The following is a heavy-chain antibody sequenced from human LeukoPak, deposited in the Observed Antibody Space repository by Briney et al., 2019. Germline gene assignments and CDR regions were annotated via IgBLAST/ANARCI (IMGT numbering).Heavy chain of an antibody. J-gene: IGHJ3*02. CDR2: MNPNSGNT. Sequence: ASVKVSCKASGYTFTGYYMHWVRQAPGQGLEWMGWMNPNSGNTGYAQKFQGRVTITRNTSITTAYMELSSLRSEDTAVYYCARDYDFWSGYYGAFDIWGQGTMVTVSS. D-gene: IGHD3-3*01. V-gene: IGHV1-8*03. CDR1: GYTFTGYY. CDR3: ARDYDFWSGYYGAFDI.